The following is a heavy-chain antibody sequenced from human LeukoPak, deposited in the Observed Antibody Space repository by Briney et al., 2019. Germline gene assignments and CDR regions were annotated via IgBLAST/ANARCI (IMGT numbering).Heavy chain of an antibody. CDR2: ISSSSSYI. CDR3: ARDPLAVAYFDY. CDR1: GFTFSSYS. Sequence: GGSLRLSCAASGFTFSSYSMNWVRQAPGKGLEWVSSISSSSSYIYYADSVKGRFTISRDNSKNTLYLQMNSLRAEDTAVYYCARDPLAVAYFDYWGQGTLVTVSS. D-gene: IGHD4-23*01. J-gene: IGHJ4*02. V-gene: IGHV3-21*01.